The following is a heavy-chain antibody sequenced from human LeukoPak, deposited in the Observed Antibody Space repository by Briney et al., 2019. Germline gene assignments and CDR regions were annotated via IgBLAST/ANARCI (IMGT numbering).Heavy chain of an antibody. Sequence: ASVKVSCKASGGTFSSYAISWVRQAPGQGLEWMGGIIPIFATANYAQKFQGRVTITADESTSTAYMELSSLRSEDTAVYYCARGPITARSHFDYWGQGTLVTVSS. J-gene: IGHJ4*02. V-gene: IGHV1-69*13. CDR3: ARGPITARSHFDY. D-gene: IGHD5-24*01. CDR1: GGTFSSYA. CDR2: IIPIFATA.